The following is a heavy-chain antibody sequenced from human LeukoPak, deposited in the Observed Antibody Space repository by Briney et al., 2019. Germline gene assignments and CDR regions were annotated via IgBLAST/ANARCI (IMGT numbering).Heavy chain of an antibody. CDR3: ARVRDGYNDAYDI. D-gene: IGHD5-24*01. Sequence: GASVKVSCKTSGYSFTSYNLHWVRQAPGQRLEWMGIIKPSGGDTSYAQHLQGRVTMARDTSTSTVYMELSSLKSEDTAVYYCARVRDGYNDAYDIWGQGTMVTVTS. CDR2: IKPSGGDT. V-gene: IGHV1-46*01. J-gene: IGHJ3*02. CDR1: GYSFTSYN.